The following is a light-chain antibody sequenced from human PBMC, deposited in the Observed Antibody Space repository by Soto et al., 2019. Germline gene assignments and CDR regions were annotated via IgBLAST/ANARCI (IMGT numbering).Light chain of an antibody. CDR1: QTISSL. CDR3: QHYNSYSEA. CDR2: KAS. Sequence: IQMSQSPSTVSGTVGDGVTITCRASQTISSLLAWYQQKPGKAPKLLIYKASTLKSGVPSRFSGSGSGTEFTLTISSLQPDDFATYYCQHYNSYSEAFGQGTKVDIK. V-gene: IGKV1-5*03. J-gene: IGKJ1*01.